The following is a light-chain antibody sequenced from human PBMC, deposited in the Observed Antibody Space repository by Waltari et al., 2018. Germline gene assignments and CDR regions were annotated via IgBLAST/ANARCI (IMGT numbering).Light chain of an antibody. Sequence: EVVLPQPPGTLSLSPGDRATLSCGASQNVGSSLAWYQQKPGQAPRLLLYDASSRATGIPDRFSGSGFGTDFSLTISRLEPEDFAVYYCQHYVRLPVTFGQGTKVEIK. CDR3: QHYVRLPVT. CDR2: DAS. J-gene: IGKJ1*01. V-gene: IGKV3-20*01. CDR1: QNVGSS.